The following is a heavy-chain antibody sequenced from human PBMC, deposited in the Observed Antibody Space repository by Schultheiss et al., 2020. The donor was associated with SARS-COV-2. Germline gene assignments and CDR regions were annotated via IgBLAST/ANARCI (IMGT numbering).Heavy chain of an antibody. V-gene: IGHV3-48*03. J-gene: IGHJ2*01. CDR1: GFTFSSYE. CDR3: ARGGSGWFREGTHPDWYFDL. CDR2: IGGSGSTI. D-gene: IGHD6-19*01. Sequence: GGSLRLSCVASGFTFSSYEMSWVRQAPGKGLEWVSYIGGSGSTIHYADSVKGRFTISRENAKNSLYLQMNSLRAGDTAVYYCARGGSGWFREGTHPDWYFDLWGRGTLVTVSS.